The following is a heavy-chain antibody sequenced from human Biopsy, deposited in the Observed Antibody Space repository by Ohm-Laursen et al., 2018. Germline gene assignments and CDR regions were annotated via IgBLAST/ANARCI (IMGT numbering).Heavy chain of an antibody. CDR3: AKRDLSGTSPV. V-gene: IGHV4-59*05. CDR1: GGSIISYY. CDR2: IYSDDTT. J-gene: IGHJ4*02. D-gene: IGHD1-26*01. Sequence: SGTLSLTCSVSGGSIISYYWTWIRQPPGKGLEWIGSIYSDDTTHYNASLQGRITISVDQPKNQFSLRLTSVTAADTAVYYCAKRDLSGTSPVWGQGTVVTVSS.